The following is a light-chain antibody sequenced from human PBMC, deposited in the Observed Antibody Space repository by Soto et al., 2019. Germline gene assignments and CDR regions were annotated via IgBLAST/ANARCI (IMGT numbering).Light chain of an antibody. V-gene: IGKV1-5*03. J-gene: IGKJ1*01. Sequence: DIQMAQSPSTLSASVGDRVTITGRASQSIDIWLSWYQQKAGKAPKLLIYKASTLESGVPSRFSGSGSWTEFTLTIRSLQPDDVETYYCQQYNVYWTFGQGTKVEVK. CDR3: QQYNVYWT. CDR2: KAS. CDR1: QSIDIW.